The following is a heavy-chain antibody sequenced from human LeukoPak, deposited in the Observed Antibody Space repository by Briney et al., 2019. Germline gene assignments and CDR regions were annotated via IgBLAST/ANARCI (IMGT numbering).Heavy chain of an antibody. J-gene: IGHJ4*02. Sequence: GGFLRLSCAASGFSFSGYAMSWVRQAPGKGLEWVSSISSSSSYVYYADSLKGRFTISRDNAKNSLYLQMNSLRAEDTAVYYCARDQRYGDYQDYWGQGTLVTVSS. V-gene: IGHV3-21*01. CDR2: ISSSSSYV. CDR1: GFSFSGYA. D-gene: IGHD4-17*01. CDR3: ARDQRYGDYQDY.